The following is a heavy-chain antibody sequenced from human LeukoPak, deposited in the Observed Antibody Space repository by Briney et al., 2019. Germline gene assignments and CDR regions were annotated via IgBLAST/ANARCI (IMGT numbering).Heavy chain of an antibody. CDR1: GYTFTSYA. CDR2: INTNTRNP. CDR3: AREYSSGWYGSGYFDY. Sequence: ASVKVSCKASGYTFTSYAMNWVRQAPGQGLEWMGWINTNTRNPTYAQGFTGRFVFSLDTSVSTAYLQISSLKAEDTAVYYCAREYSSGWYGSGYFDYWGQGTLVTVSS. D-gene: IGHD6-19*01. V-gene: IGHV7-4-1*02. J-gene: IGHJ4*02.